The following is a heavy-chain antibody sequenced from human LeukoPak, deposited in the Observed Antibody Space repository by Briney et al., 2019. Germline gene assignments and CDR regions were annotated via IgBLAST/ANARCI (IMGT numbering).Heavy chain of an antibody. CDR3: ARDVRYASGWSTPES. V-gene: IGHV4-4*07. CDR1: GGSIINHY. CDR2: IYSSGSA. D-gene: IGHD6-19*01. Sequence: SETLSLTCTVSGGSIINHYWSWLRQPAGKGLEWIGRIYSSGSANYSPSLKSRVSMSIDTSNNHFSLNLTSVTAADAALYFCARDVRYASGWSTPESWGQGTLVTVSS. J-gene: IGHJ5*02.